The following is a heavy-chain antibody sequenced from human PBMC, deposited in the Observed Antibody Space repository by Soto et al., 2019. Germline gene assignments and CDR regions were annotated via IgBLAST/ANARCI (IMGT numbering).Heavy chain of an antibody. V-gene: IGHV3-23*01. CDR3: AKDKSIAVAGTGREDV. Sequence: EVQLLESGGGLVQPGGSLRLSCAASGFTFSSYAMSWVRQAPGKGLEWVSAISGSGGSTYYADSVKGRFTIARDNSKNTLDLQMNSLRAEDTAVYYCAKDKSIAVAGTGREDVWGKGSTVTVSS. CDR1: GFTFSSYA. D-gene: IGHD6-19*01. J-gene: IGHJ6*04. CDR2: ISGSGGST.